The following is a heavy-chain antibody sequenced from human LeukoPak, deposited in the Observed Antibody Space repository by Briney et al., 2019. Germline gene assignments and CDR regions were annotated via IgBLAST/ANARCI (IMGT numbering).Heavy chain of an antibody. CDR1: GFTFSSYG. J-gene: IGHJ3*02. CDR2: IWYDGSNK. CDR3: ARGKKVRFRLWNEVYAFDI. V-gene: IGHV3-33*01. D-gene: IGHD1-1*01. Sequence: PGRSLRLSCAASGFTFSSYGMHWVRQAPGKGREWVAVIWYDGSNKYYADSVKGRFTISRDNSKNTLYLQMNSLRAADTAVYYCARGKKVRFRLWNEVYAFDIWGQGTMVTVSS.